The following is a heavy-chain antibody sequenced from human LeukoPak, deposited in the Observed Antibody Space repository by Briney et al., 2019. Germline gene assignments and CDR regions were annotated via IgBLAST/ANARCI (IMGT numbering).Heavy chain of an antibody. J-gene: IGHJ4*02. CDR3: AKVNDSSGYYPYFDY. CDR2: ISGSGGST. Sequence: GGSLRLSCAASGFTFSSYAMSWVRQAPGKGLEWVSAISGSGGSTYYADSVKGRFTISRDNSKNTLYLQMNSLRAEDTAVYYCAKVNDSSGYYPYFDYWGQGTLVTVSS. V-gene: IGHV3-23*01. CDR1: GFTFSSYA. D-gene: IGHD3-22*01.